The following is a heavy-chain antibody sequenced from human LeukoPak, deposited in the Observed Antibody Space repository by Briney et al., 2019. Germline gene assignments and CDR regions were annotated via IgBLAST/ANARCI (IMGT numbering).Heavy chain of an antibody. CDR3: AAAYFGVDQYYYGMDV. CDR2: ISRDGGST. CDR1: GFTFS. V-gene: IGHV3-23*01. D-gene: IGHD3-3*01. J-gene: IGHJ6*02. Sequence: GGSLRLSCAASGFTFSMSWVRQAPGKGLEWVSAISRDGGSTYYADSVKGRFTISRDKSKSTLNLQMNSLRTEDTAVYYCAAAYFGVDQYYYGMDVWGQGTTVTVSS.